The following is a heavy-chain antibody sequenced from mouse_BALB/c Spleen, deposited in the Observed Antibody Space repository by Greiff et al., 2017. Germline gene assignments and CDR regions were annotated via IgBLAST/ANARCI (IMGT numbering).Heavy chain of an antibody. CDR3: ARKTARATGYFDY. D-gene: IGHD3-2*01. CDR1: GYTFSSYW. CDR2: ILPGSGST. V-gene: IGHV1-9*01. J-gene: IGHJ2*01. Sequence: QVQLQQSGAELMKPGASVKISCKATGYTFSSYWIEWVKQRPGHGLEWIGEILPGSGSTNYNEKFKGKATFTAETSSNTAYMQLSSLTSEDSAVYYCARKTARATGYFDYWGQGTTLTVSS.